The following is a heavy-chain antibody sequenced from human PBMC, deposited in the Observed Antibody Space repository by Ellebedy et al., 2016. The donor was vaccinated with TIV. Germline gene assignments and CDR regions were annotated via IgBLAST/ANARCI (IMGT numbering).Heavy chain of an antibody. Sequence: GESLKISCAASGFTFSSYGMHWVRQAPGKGLEWVAVISYDGSNKYYADSVKGRFTISRDNSKNTLYLQMNSLRAEDTAVYYCARDPEAARPGSYWGQGTLVTVSS. D-gene: IGHD6-6*01. CDR3: ARDPEAARPGSY. CDR2: ISYDGSNK. CDR1: GFTFSSYG. V-gene: IGHV3-30*03. J-gene: IGHJ4*02.